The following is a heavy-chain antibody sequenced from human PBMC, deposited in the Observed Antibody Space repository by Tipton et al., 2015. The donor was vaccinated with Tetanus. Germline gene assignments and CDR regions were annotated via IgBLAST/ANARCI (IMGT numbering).Heavy chain of an antibody. CDR2: IYHSGTA. Sequence: TLSLTCDVSGGSLGSDGYSWGWIRQPPGKGLEYIGYIYHSGTASYNPSLKGRVTISMDRSNTQFSLRLDSLTAADTAVYYCARIHDYWSGYFDFWGQGTLVTVSP. V-gene: IGHV4-30-2*01. CDR3: ARIHDYWSGYFDF. D-gene: IGHD3-3*01. J-gene: IGHJ4*02. CDR1: GGSLGSDGYS.